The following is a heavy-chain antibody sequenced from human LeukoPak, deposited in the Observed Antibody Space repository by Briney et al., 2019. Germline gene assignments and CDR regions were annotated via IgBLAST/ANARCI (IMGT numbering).Heavy chain of an antibody. D-gene: IGHD6-13*01. J-gene: IGHJ4*02. CDR2: IKQDGSEK. CDR1: GFTFSSYW. V-gene: IGHV3-7*01. CDR3: ARQGIAAALERDYFDC. Sequence: GGSLRLSCAASGFTFSSYWMSWVRQAPGKGLEWVANIKQDGSEKYYVDSVKGRFTISRDNAKNSLYLQMNSLRAEDTAVYYCARQGIAAALERDYFDCWGQGTLVTVSS.